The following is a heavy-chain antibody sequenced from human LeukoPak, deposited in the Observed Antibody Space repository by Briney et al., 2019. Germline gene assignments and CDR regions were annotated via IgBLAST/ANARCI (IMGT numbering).Heavy chain of an antibody. CDR2: IKSDGSDT. D-gene: IGHD3-3*01. J-gene: IGHJ4*02. V-gene: IGHV3-74*01. Sequence: GGSLRLSCAASGFTLSSYWMHWVRQVPGKGLVWVSRIKSDGSDTRYADSVKGRFTISRDNSQNTLYLQMNSLRAEDTAVYYCARGTTIFAVVSYPDYWGQGTLVTVSS. CDR3: ARGTTIFAVVSYPDY. CDR1: GFTLSSYW.